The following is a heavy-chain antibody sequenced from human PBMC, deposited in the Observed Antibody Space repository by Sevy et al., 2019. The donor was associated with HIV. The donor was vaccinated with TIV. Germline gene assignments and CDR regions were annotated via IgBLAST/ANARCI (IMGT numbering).Heavy chain of an antibody. CDR3: ARDKPQGVVVLPGAMWGGVDY. CDR1: GYTFRSYG. CDR2: ISPYTGDT. J-gene: IGHJ4*02. Sequence: ASVNVSCRASGYTFRSYGISWVRQAPGQGLEWMGWISPYTGDTDFAQKVQGRVSMTSNTSTSTAYMELRSLRSDDTAVYYGARDKPQGVVVLPGAMWGGVDYWGQGTLVTVSS. D-gene: IGHD2-2*01. V-gene: IGHV1-18*01.